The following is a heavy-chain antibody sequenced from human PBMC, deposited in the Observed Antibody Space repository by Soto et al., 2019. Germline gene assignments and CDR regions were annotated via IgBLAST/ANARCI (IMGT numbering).Heavy chain of an antibody. CDR3: ARDVIAVAGLYY. Sequence: SETLSLTCAVYGGSFSGYYWSWIRQPPGKGLEWIGEINHSGSTNYNPSLKSRVTISVDTSKNQFSLKLRYVTAADTAVYYCARDVIAVAGLYYWGQGTLVTVSS. V-gene: IGHV4-34*01. CDR2: INHSGST. D-gene: IGHD6-19*01. CDR1: GGSFSGYY. J-gene: IGHJ4*02.